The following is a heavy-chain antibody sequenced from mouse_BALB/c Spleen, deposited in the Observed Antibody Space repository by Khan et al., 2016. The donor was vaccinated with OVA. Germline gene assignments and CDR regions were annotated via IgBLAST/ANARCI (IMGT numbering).Heavy chain of an antibody. CDR2: VYPFNDDT. CDR3: APGGRYYVSFAY. J-gene: IGHJ3*01. Sequence: EVQLQQSGPELVKPGASVKMSCKASGYTFTSYVMHWVKQKPGLGLEWIGYVYPFNDDTKYNEKFKGKATLTSDKSSNTAYMELSSLTSEDSAVYDCAPGGRYYVSFAYWGQGTLVTVSA. CDR1: GYTFTSYV. V-gene: IGHV1S136*01. D-gene: IGHD1-1*02.